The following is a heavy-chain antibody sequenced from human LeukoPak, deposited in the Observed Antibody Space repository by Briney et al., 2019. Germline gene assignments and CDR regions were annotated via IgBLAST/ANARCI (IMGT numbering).Heavy chain of an antibody. CDR3: ARGGRDAYNYYYYYMDV. V-gene: IGHV1-8*03. Sequence: ASVKVSCKASGYTFTSYDINWVRQATGQGLEWMGWMNPNSGNTGYAQKFQGRVTITRNTSISTAYMELSSLRSEDTAVYYCARGGRDAYNYYYYYMDVWGKGTTVTVSS. CDR2: MNPNSGNT. J-gene: IGHJ6*03. D-gene: IGHD5-24*01. CDR1: GYTFTSYD.